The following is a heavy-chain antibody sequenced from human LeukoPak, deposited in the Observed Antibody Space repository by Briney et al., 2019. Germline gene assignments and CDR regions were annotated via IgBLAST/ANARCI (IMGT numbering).Heavy chain of an antibody. D-gene: IGHD2-15*01. CDR2: INPNSGGT. J-gene: IGHJ4*02. CDR3: ARILLCSGGSCPSVGVDY. Sequence: ASVKVSCKASGYTFTGCYMHWVRQAPGQGLEWMGRINPNSGGTNYAQKFQGRVTMTRDTSISTAYMELSRLRSDDTAVYYCARILLCSGGSCPSVGVDYWGQGTLVTVSS. V-gene: IGHV1-2*06. CDR1: GYTFTGCY.